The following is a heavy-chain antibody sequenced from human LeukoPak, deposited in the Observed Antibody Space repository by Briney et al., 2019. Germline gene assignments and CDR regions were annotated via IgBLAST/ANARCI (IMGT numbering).Heavy chain of an antibody. D-gene: IGHD3-16*01. J-gene: IGHJ4*02. V-gene: IGHV3-74*01. CDR1: GFTFKTYW. Sequence: GGSLRLSCAASGFTFKTYWMHWVRQAPGRGPVWVSRISSDGSSTRYADSVKGRFTVSRDNAKNTLYLQMNSLRAEDTAVYYCARDWGGSGPTSHDYWGQGTLVSVSS. CDR3: ARDWGGSGPTSHDY. CDR2: ISSDGSST.